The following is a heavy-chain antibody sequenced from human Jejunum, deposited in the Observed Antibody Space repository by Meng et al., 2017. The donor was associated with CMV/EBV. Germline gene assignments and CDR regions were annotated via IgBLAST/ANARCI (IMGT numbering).Heavy chain of an antibody. Sequence: MNWVRQAPGKGLEWVLYISTSGTTTYYTDAVKGRFTIFRDNAKNSLYLQMNSLRAEDTAVYYCARDRYCHNGVCFAPNTYYFGMGVWGQGTTVTVSS. CDR2: ISTSGTTT. D-gene: IGHD2-8*01. J-gene: IGHJ6*02. V-gene: IGHV3-48*03. CDR3: ARDRYCHNGVCFAPNTYYFGMGV.